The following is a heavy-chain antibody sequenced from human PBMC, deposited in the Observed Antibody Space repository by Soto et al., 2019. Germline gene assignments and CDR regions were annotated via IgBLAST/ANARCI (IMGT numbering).Heavy chain of an antibody. V-gene: IGHV3-48*02. D-gene: IGHD3-10*01. J-gene: IGHJ6*02. Sequence: GGSLRLSCGASGFTFSSHGMTWVRQAPGKGLEWVAFISSTSSTKNYADSVKGRFTISRDNTKNSLYLQMSSLRDEDTAVYYCARRITMVRGPYYYYGMDVWGQGTTVTVSS. CDR2: ISSTSSTK. CDR1: GFTFSSHG. CDR3: ARRITMVRGPYYYYGMDV.